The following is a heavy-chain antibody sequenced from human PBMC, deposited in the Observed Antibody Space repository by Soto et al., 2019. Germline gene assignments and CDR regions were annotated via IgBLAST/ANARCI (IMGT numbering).Heavy chain of an antibody. CDR3: ARGDDILTGYYTPEYFDY. J-gene: IGHJ4*02. Sequence: EVHLVESGGGLGQPGGSLRLSCAASGFTFSGYSMNWVRQAPGKGLEWVSYISSSSSTIYYADSVKGRFTISRDNAKNSLYLQMNSLRDEDTAVYYCARGDDILTGYYTPEYFDYWGQGTLVTVSS. CDR2: ISSSSSTI. CDR1: GFTFSGYS. D-gene: IGHD3-9*01. V-gene: IGHV3-48*02.